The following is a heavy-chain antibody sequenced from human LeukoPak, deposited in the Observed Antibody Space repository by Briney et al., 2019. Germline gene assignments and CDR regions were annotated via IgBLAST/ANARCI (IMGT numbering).Heavy chain of an antibody. CDR2: ISWNSGSI. Sequence: PGGSLRLSCAASGFTFDDYAMHWVRQAPGKGLEWVSGISWNSGSIGYADSVKGRFTISRDNAKKSLYLQMNSLRAEDTAFYYCTKDIRDRSSWLRESDAFHIWGQGRMVTVSS. CDR1: GFTFDDYA. D-gene: IGHD6-13*01. V-gene: IGHV3-9*01. CDR3: TKDIRDRSSWLRESDAFHI. J-gene: IGHJ3*02.